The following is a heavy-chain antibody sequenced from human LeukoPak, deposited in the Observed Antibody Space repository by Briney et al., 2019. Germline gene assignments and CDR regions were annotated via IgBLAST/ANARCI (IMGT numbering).Heavy chain of an antibody. Sequence: KPSETLSLTCTVSSVSINSYYWGWVRQPAGRGLEWLGCIYTTGKTDYNPSLKSRLTMSVDTSKRQFSLKLTSVTAADTAIYYCARHGYTASHYFLDFWSQGTLVTVSS. CDR1: SVSINSYY. CDR3: ARHGYTASHYFLDF. J-gene: IGHJ4*02. D-gene: IGHD3-16*01. V-gene: IGHV4-4*07. CDR2: IYTTGKT.